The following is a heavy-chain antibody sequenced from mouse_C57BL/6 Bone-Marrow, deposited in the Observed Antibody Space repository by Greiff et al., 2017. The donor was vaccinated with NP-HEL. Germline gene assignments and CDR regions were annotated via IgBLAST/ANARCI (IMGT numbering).Heavy chain of an antibody. J-gene: IGHJ3*01. CDR1: GYAFSSSW. CDR2: IYPGDGDT. V-gene: IGHV1-82*01. D-gene: IGHD4-1*01. Sequence: QVQLKESGPELVKPGASVKISCKASGYAFSSSWMNWVKQRPGKGLEWIGRIYPGDGDTNYNGKFKGKATLTADKSSSTAYMQLSSLTSEDSAVYFCARSITGTFAYWGQGTLVTVSA. CDR3: ARSITGTFAY.